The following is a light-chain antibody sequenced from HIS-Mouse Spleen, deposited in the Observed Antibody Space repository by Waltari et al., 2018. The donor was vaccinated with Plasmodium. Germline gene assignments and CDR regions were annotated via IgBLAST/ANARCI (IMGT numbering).Light chain of an antibody. CDR3: YSAADNNRV. CDR1: VLANKKY. CDR2: KDS. Sequence: SYELTQPSSVSVSPGQTARITCSGDVLANKKYARGFQQKPGQAPVLVIYKDSERPSGVPERFSGSSSGTTVTLSISGAQVEDEADYYCYSAADNNRVFGGGTKLTVL. J-gene: IGLJ3*02. V-gene: IGLV3-27*01.